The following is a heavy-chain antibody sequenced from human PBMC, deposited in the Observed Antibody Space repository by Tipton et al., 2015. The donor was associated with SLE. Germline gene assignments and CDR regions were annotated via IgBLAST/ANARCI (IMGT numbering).Heavy chain of an antibody. V-gene: IGHV1-2*02. CDR1: GYTFTGYY. J-gene: IGHJ6*02. CDR3: ARELTIFGVAPGGMDV. D-gene: IGHD3-3*01. Sequence: QSGAEVKKPGASVKVSCKASGYTFTGYYMHWVRQAPGQGLEWMGWINPNSGGTNYAQKFQGRVTMTRDTSISTAYMELSRLRSDDTAVYYCARELTIFGVAPGGMDVWGQGTTVTVSS. CDR2: INPNSGGT.